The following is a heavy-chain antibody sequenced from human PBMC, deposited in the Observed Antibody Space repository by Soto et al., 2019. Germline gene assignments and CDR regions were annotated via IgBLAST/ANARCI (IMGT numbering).Heavy chain of an antibody. J-gene: IGHJ4*02. D-gene: IGHD1-1*01. Sequence: GGSLRLSCAASGFTFSSYWMNWVRQAPGKGLEWVANINQDGNEDNLLDSVKGRFTIPRDNAKNSLFLQMNSLRVDDTAVYYCARTGDGHHDFLDYWGQGALVTVSS. CDR2: INQDGNED. CDR3: ARTGDGHHDFLDY. CDR1: GFTFSSYW. V-gene: IGHV3-7*01.